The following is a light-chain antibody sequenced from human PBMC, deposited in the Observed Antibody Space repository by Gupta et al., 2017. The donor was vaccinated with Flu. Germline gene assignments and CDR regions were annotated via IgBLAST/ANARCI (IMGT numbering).Light chain of an antibody. CDR1: SGDVGSYNC. Sequence: QSALTQPPSASRSPGHSVTISCTGTSGDVGSYNCVSWYQQPPGKAHKVMIYEVSKRPAGVPDRFSGSKSGNTASLTVSGLQAEDDAEYYCSSFAGNNNYVFGSGTKVTVL. V-gene: IGLV2-8*02. CDR3: SSFAGNNNYV. CDR2: EVS. J-gene: IGLJ1*01.